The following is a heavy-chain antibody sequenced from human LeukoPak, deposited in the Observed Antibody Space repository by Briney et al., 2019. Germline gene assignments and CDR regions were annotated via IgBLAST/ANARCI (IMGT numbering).Heavy chain of an antibody. CDR3: AKDSSSVAQRSNAFDI. CDR1: GFTFSSYA. D-gene: IGHD6-19*01. Sequence: GGSLRPSCAASGFTFSSYAMSWVRQAPGKGLEWVSAISGSGGSTYYADSVKGRFTISRDNSKNTLYLQMNSLRAEDTAVYYCAKDSSSVAQRSNAFDIWGQGTMVTVSS. J-gene: IGHJ3*02. CDR2: ISGSGGST. V-gene: IGHV3-23*01.